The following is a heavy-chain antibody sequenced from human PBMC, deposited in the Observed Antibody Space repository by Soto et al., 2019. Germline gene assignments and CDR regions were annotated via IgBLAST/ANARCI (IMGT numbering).Heavy chain of an antibody. V-gene: IGHV1-69*01. D-gene: IGHD3-22*01. J-gene: IGHJ3*02. CDR3: ARSRVTYYYDRSAVDI. CDR1: GGTFSSYA. Sequence: QVQLVQSGAEVKTPGSSVKVSCKASGGTFSSYAISWVRQAPGQGLEWMGGIIPIFGTANYAQKFQGRVTITADESTSTAYMELSSLRSEDTAVYYGARSRVTYYYDRSAVDIWGQGTMVTVSS. CDR2: IIPIFGTA.